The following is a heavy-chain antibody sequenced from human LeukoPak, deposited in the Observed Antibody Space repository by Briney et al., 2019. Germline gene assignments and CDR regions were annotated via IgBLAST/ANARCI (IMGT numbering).Heavy chain of an antibody. CDR3: ARCLRVVPATVNFDTFDI. V-gene: IGHV4-30-2*02. D-gene: IGHD2-2*01. Sequence: SETLSLTCAVSGGSISSGGYSWSWIRQPPGKGLEWIGYIYHSGSTYYNPSLKSRVTISVDTSKNQLSLKLSAVTAADTAVYYCARCLRVVPATVNFDTFDIWGQGTMVTVSS. CDR2: IYHSGST. CDR1: GGSISSGGYS. J-gene: IGHJ3*02.